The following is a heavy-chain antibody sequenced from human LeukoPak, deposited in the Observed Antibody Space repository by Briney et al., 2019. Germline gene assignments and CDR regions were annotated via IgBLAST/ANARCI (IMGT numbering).Heavy chain of an antibody. J-gene: IGHJ6*03. D-gene: IGHD5-24*01. V-gene: IGHV1-69*05. CDR2: IIPIFGTA. CDR3: ARAHRRDGYNFDYYYYYMDV. Sequence: SVKVSCKASGGTFSSYAISWVRQAPGQGLEWMGGIIPIFGTANYAQKFQGRVTITTDESTSTAYMELSSLRSEDTAVYYCARAHRRDGYNFDYYYYYMDVWGKGTTVTVSS. CDR1: GGTFSSYA.